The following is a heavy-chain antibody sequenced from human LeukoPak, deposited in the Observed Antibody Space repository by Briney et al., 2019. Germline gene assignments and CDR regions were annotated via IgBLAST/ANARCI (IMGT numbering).Heavy chain of an antibody. CDR1: GGYISSGGYY. CDR3: AVAAAEIRAFDI. V-gene: IGHV4-30-2*01. D-gene: IGHD6-13*01. Sequence: PSETLSLTCTVSGGYISSGGYYWSWIRQPPGKGLEWIGYIYHSGSTYYNPSLKSRVTISVDRSKNQFSLKLSSVTAADTAVYYCAVAAAEIRAFDIWGQGTMVTVSS. J-gene: IGHJ3*02. CDR2: IYHSGST.